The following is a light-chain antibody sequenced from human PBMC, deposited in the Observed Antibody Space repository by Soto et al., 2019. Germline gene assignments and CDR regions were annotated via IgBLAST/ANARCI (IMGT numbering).Light chain of an antibody. Sequence: QSVLTQPASVSGSPGQSITISCTGTSSDVGGYNHVSWYQHHPGKAPKLMIYEVSNRPSEVSNRFSGSKSGNTASLTISGLQADDEADYYCNSHTSSNTRVFGTGTKVTVL. V-gene: IGLV2-14*01. J-gene: IGLJ1*01. CDR1: SSDVGGYNH. CDR2: EVS. CDR3: NSHTSSNTRV.